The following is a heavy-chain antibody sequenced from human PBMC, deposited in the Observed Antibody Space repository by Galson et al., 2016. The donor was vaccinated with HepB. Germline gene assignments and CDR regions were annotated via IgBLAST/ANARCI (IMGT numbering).Heavy chain of an antibody. V-gene: IGHV3-23*01. D-gene: IGHD1-26*01. Sequence: SLRLSCAASGLTFSSYAMGWVRQAPGKRLEWVSSISASGGSTNYADSVKGRFTISRDNSENTLYLQMNSERDEDTAIYYCAKGGGSWYFDLWGQGTLVTVSS. CDR1: GLTFSSYA. CDR3: AKGGGSWYFDL. J-gene: IGHJ2*01. CDR2: ISASGGST.